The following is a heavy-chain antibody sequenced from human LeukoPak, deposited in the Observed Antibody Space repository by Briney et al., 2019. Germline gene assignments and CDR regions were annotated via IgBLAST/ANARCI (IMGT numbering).Heavy chain of an antibody. V-gene: IGHV4-31*03. CDR1: GGSISSGGYY. D-gene: IGHD4-17*01. Sequence: SSETLSLTCTVSGGSISSGGYYWSWIRQHPGKGLEWIGYIYYSGSTYYNPSLKSRVTISVDTSKNQFSLKLSSVTAADTAVYYCARGVSDYGDYPSMAFDYWGQGTLVTVSS. CDR2: IYYSGST. J-gene: IGHJ4*02. CDR3: ARGVSDYGDYPSMAFDY.